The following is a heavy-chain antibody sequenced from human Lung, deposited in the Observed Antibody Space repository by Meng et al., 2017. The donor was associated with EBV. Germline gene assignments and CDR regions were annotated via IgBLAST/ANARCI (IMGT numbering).Heavy chain of an antibody. CDR2: IIPILGIA. CDR1: GGTFSSYT. CDR3: ARDEGGWLTAPDY. Sequence: QVQLVQSGGGVKKPGSSVKVPCKASGGTFSSYTISWVRQAPGQGLEWMGRIIPILGIANYAQKFQGRVTITADKSTSTAYMELSSLRSEDTAVYYCARDEGGWLTAPDYWGQGTLVTVSS. J-gene: IGHJ4*02. V-gene: IGHV1-69*08. D-gene: IGHD5-24*01.